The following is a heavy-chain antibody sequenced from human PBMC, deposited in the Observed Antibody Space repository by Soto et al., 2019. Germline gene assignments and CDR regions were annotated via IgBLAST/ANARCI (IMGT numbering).Heavy chain of an antibody. CDR2: ISSSSSTI. CDR1: GFTFSSYS. CDR3: ASWRKISANRYDY. V-gene: IGHV3-48*01. J-gene: IGHJ4*02. Sequence: EVQLVESGGGLVQPGGSLRLSCAASGFTFSSYSMNWVRQAPGKGLEWVSYISSSSSTIYYADSVKGRFTISRDNAKNSLYLQMNSLRAEDTAVYYCASWRKISANRYDYWGQGTLVTVSS. D-gene: IGHD3-3*01.